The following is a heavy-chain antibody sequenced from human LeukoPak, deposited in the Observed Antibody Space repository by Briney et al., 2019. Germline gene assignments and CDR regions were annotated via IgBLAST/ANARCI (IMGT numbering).Heavy chain of an antibody. V-gene: IGHV4-30-4*08. CDR3: ARVLRFLEWSGRMDV. CDR2: IYYSGST. Sequence: PSETLSLTSTVSGGSISSGDYYWSWIRQPPGKGLEWIGYIYYSGSTYYNPSLKSRVTISVDTSKNQFSLKLSSVTAADTAVYYCARVLRFLEWSGRMDVWGKGTTVTVSS. CDR1: GGSISSGDYY. J-gene: IGHJ6*04. D-gene: IGHD3-3*01.